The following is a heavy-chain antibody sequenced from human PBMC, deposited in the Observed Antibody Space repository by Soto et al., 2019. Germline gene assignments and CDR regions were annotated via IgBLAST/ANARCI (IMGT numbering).Heavy chain of an antibody. CDR3: AKDIKNGRNHLGAEY. J-gene: IGHJ4*02. V-gene: IGHV3-30*18. CDR1: GFTFSNYG. Sequence: QVQVVESGGGVVQPGRSLRLSCEASGFTFSNYGMHWVRQAPGKGLEWVAVISNDGNDEYYIDSVKGRFTISRDNSKDTLYLQMNTLNTEDTAMYYCAKDIKNGRNHLGAEYWGRGTLVTVSS. D-gene: IGHD1-26*01. CDR2: ISNDGNDE.